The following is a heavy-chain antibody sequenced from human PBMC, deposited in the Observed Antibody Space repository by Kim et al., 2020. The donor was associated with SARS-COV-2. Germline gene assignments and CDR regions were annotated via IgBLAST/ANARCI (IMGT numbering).Heavy chain of an antibody. D-gene: IGHD3-10*01. J-gene: IGHJ6*04. CDR1: GLTFSSYG. V-gene: IGHV3-30*18. CDR3: AKIYGSGKSHTYGMDV. CDR2: ISYDGSNK. Sequence: GGSLRLSCAASGLTFSSYGMHWVRQAPGKGLEWVAVISYDGSNKYYADSVKGRFTISRDNSENTLYLQMNSLRDEDTAVYYCAKIYGSGKSHTYGMDVWGGGTTVTVSS.